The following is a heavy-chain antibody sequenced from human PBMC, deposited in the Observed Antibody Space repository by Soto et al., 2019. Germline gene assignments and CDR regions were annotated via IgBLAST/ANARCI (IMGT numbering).Heavy chain of an antibody. Sequence: LSVTLTVSGGSISSSSYYWGWIRQPPGKGLEWIGSIYYSGSTYYNPSLKSRVTISVDTSKNQFSLKLSSVTAADTAVYYCASRSKGYCSGGSCLTFDYWGQGTLVTVSS. D-gene: IGHD2-15*01. V-gene: IGHV4-39*01. CDR3: ASRSKGYCSGGSCLTFDY. CDR1: GGSISSSSYY. CDR2: IYYSGST. J-gene: IGHJ4*02.